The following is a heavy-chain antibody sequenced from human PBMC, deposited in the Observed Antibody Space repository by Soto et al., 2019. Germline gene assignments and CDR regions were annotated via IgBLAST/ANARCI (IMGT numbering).Heavy chain of an antibody. CDR1: GGSISSYY. V-gene: IGHV4-4*07. CDR3: ASDFILTGHHYYFDY. J-gene: IGHJ4*02. CDR2: IYTSGST. D-gene: IGHD3-9*01. Sequence: SETLSLTCTVSGGSISSYYWSWIRQPAGKGLEWIGRIYTSGSTNYNPSLKSRVTMSVDTSKNQFSLKLSSVTAADTAVYYCASDFILTGHHYYFDYCGQGTLVTL.